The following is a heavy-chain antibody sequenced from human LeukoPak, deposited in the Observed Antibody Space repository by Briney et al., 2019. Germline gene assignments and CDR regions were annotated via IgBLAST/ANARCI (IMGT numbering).Heavy chain of an antibody. CDR2: LYYSGST. V-gene: IGHV4-59*08. D-gene: IGHD2-8*01. J-gene: IGHJ4*02. Sequence: SKTLSLTCTVSGGSISSYSWSWIRQPPGRGLEWIGYLYYSGSTNYNPSLKSRVTMSVDTSKNQFSLKLSSVTAADTAVYYCARHVYCTNGICSDYWGQGTLVTVSS. CDR3: ARHVYCTNGICSDY. CDR1: GGSISSYS.